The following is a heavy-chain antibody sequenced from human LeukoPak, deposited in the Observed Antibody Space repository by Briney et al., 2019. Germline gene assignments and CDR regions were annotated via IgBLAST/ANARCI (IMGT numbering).Heavy chain of an antibody. D-gene: IGHD1-1*01. Sequence: PGGSLRLSCAASGFTFSSYAMTWVRQAPGEGLEWVSAISGSGGRTYSADSVKGRFTISRDNSKNTLYLQMNSLRAEDTAVYYCAKLRTGGAFFDYWGQGTLVTVSS. J-gene: IGHJ4*02. CDR2: ISGSGGRT. V-gene: IGHV3-23*01. CDR1: GFTFSSYA. CDR3: AKLRTGGAFFDY.